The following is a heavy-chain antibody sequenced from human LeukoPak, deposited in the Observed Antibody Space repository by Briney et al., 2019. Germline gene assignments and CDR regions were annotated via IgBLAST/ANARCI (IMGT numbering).Heavy chain of an antibody. CDR3: AKDIKTYYDFWSGYYFDY. V-gene: IGHV3-23*01. CDR1: GSTFSSYA. Sequence: SGGSLRLSCVASGSTFSSYAMSWDRQAPGKGLEWVSAISGSGGSTYYADSVKGRFTISRDNSKNTLYLQMNSLRAEDTAVYYCAKDIKTYYDFWSGYYFDYWGQGTLVTVSS. J-gene: IGHJ4*02. D-gene: IGHD3-3*01. CDR2: ISGSGGST.